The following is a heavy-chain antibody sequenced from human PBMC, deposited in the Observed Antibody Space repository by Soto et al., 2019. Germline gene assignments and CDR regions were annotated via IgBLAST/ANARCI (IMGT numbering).Heavy chain of an antibody. CDR3: TASVYDTFLDY. V-gene: IGHV3-73*01. J-gene: IGHJ4*02. D-gene: IGHD5-12*01. Sequence: VGSLRLSCAASGFTFSGSAMHWVRQASGKGLEWVARIRNKANNYATAYGASVKGRFTISRDESKNTAYLQMNSLKTEDTAVYYCTASVYDTFLDYWAQGSLVTVSS. CDR2: IRNKANNYAT. CDR1: GFTFSGSA.